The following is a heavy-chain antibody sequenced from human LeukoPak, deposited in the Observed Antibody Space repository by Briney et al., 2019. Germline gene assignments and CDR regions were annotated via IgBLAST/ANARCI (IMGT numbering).Heavy chain of an antibody. CDR1: GGSSSSYY. V-gene: IGHV4-4*07. CDR3: ARDRDCSSTSCPNYYGMDV. Sequence: SETLSFTCTGSGGSSSSYYWGWLRQPAGKGLEWIGRIYTSGSTNYNPSLKSRVTMSVDTSKNQFSLKLSSVTAADTAVYYCARDRDCSSTSCPNYYGMDVWGQGTTVTVSS. D-gene: IGHD2-2*01. J-gene: IGHJ6*02. CDR2: IYTSGST.